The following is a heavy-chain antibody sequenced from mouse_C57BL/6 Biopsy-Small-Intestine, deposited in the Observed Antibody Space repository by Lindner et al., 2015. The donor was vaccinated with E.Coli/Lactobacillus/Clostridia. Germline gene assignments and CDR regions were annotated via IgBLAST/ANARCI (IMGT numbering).Heavy chain of an antibody. CDR1: GISITTGNYR. CDR3: ARDYSNYYAMDY. Sequence: VQLQESGPGLVKPSQTVFLTCTVTGISITTGNYRWSRIRQFPGNKLEWIGYIYYSGTITYNPSLTSRTTITRDTPKNQFFLEMNSLTAEDTATYYCARDYSNYYAMDYWGQGTSVTVSS. CDR2: IYYSGTI. D-gene: IGHD2-5*01. V-gene: IGHV3-5*01. J-gene: IGHJ4*01.